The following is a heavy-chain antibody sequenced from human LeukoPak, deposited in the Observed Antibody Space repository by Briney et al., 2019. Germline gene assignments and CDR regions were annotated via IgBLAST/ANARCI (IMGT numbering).Heavy chain of an antibody. D-gene: IGHD6-13*01. CDR3: ARDRPIAAAGTLDY. J-gene: IGHJ4*02. CDR1: GFTFSNYW. CDR2: INQDGSEI. V-gene: IGHV3-7*01. Sequence: GGSLRLSCAASGFTFSNYWMSWVRQAPGKGLEWLANINQDGSEIYYVDSVKGRFTISRDNGKNSLYLQINSLRADDTAVYYCARDRPIAAAGTLDYWGQGTLVTVSS.